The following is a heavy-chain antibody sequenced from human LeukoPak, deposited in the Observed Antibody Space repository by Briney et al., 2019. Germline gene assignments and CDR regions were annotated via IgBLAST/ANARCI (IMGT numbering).Heavy chain of an antibody. CDR3: ARDLDIPGCPGF. CDR2: IWYDGSNK. J-gene: IGHJ4*02. V-gene: IGHV3-33*01. D-gene: IGHD1-1*01. CDR1: GFTFSSYG. Sequence: PGGSLRLSCAASGFTFSSYGMHWVRQAPGKGLEWVAVIWYDGSNKYYADSVKGRFTISRDNSKNTLYLQMNSLRDEDTAVYYCARDLDIPGCPGFWGQGTLVTVSS.